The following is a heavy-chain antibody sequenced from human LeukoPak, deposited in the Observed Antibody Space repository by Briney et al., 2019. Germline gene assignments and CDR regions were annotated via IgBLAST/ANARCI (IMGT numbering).Heavy chain of an antibody. CDR3: ARDTYLPAALTIHYYYYGMDV. CDR2: ISSSGSTI. D-gene: IGHD5-24*01. CDR1: GFTFSDYY. Sequence: GGSLRLSCAASGFTFSDYYMSWIRQAPGKGLEWVSYISSSGSTIYYAASVKGRLTISRDNAKNSLYLQMNSLRAEATAVYYCARDTYLPAALTIHYYYYGMDVWRQGTTVTVS. V-gene: IGHV3-11*01. J-gene: IGHJ6*02.